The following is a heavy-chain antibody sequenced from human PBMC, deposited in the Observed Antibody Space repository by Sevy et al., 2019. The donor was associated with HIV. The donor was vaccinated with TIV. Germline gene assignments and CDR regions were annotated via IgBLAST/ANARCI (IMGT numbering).Heavy chain of an antibody. CDR2: LNWVIGSV. V-gene: IGHV3-9*01. CDR1: GFTFDDFA. CDR3: AKDIGATGIAVVAN. J-gene: IGHJ4*02. Sequence: GGSLRLSCAASGFTFDDFAMHWVRQVPGKGLEWVSGLNWVIGSVAYADSVKGRFTIYRVNAKNALFLQMNSLRAEDTALYYCAKDIGATGIAVVANWGQGIQVTVSS. D-gene: IGHD6-19*01.